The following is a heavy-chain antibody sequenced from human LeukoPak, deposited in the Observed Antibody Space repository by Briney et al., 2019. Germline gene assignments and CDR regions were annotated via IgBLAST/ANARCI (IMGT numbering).Heavy chain of an antibody. Sequence: ASVKVSCKASGYTFTGYYMHWVRQAPGQGLEWMGWINPNSGGTNYAQKFQGRVTMTRDTSISTAYMELSRLRSDDTAVYYCARVSPTVTTLDVWGKGTTVTVSS. V-gene: IGHV1-2*02. CDR2: INPNSGGT. J-gene: IGHJ6*04. CDR3: ARVSPTVTTLDV. D-gene: IGHD4-17*01. CDR1: GYTFTGYY.